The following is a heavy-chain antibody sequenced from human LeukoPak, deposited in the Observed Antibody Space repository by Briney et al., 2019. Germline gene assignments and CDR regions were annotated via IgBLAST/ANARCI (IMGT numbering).Heavy chain of an antibody. D-gene: IGHD6-6*01. CDR1: GFTFSSYW. J-gene: IGHJ4*02. Sequence: GGSLRLSCATSGFTFSSYWMHWVRQAPGKGLVWVSRINSDGSSTSYADSVKGRFTISRDNAKNTLYLQMNSLRAEDTAVYYCARRFRMSSPFDYWGQGTLVTVSS. CDR2: INSDGSST. CDR3: ARRFRMSSPFDY. V-gene: IGHV3-74*01.